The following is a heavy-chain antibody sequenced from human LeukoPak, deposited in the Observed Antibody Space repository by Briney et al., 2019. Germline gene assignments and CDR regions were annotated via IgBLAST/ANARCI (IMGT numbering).Heavy chain of an antibody. CDR2: INHSGST. CDR1: GGSFSGYY. D-gene: IGHD5-12*01. V-gene: IGHV4-34*01. J-gene: IGHJ4*02. CDR3: ARGTLSGYSGYDRTITFDY. Sequence: PSETLSLTCAVYGGSFSGYYWSWIRQPPGKGLEWIGEINHSGSTNYNPSLKSRVTISVDTFKNQFSLKLSSVTAADTAVYYCARGTLSGYSGYDRTITFDYWGQGTLVTVSS.